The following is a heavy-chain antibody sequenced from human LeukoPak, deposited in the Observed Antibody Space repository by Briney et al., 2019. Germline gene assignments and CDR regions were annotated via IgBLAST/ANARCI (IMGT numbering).Heavy chain of an antibody. D-gene: IGHD6-19*01. CDR1: GFTFSYYA. CDR2: ISGSNNA. J-gene: IGHJ4*02. V-gene: IGHV3-23*01. Sequence: GGSLRLSCAASGFTFSYYAMGWVRQAPGKGLEWVSGISGSNNAYYTDSVKGRFTISRDNSKNTLYLQMNTLRAEDTAVYYCAKDLYSSGWTYDYWGQGTLVTVSS. CDR3: AKDLYSSGWTYDY.